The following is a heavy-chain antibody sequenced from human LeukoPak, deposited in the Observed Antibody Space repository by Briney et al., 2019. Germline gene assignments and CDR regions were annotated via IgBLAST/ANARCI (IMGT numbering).Heavy chain of an antibody. V-gene: IGHV3-66*01. CDR2: IYSSGTT. CDR1: GFTVSSSY. Sequence: GGTLRLSCAASGFTVSSSYMSWVRQAPGKGLEWVSIIYSSGTTYYADSVKGRFTISRDNSKNTVYLQVNSLRDEDTAVYYCARDLEAANTYYFDYWGQGTMVTVSS. J-gene: IGHJ4*02. D-gene: IGHD6-13*01. CDR3: ARDLEAANTYYFDY.